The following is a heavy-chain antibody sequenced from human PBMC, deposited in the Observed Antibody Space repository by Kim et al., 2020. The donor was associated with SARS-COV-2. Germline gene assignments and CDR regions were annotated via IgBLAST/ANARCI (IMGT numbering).Heavy chain of an antibody. D-gene: IGHD3-10*01. CDR2: IWYDGSNK. CDR3: AILWFGDFVGIDY. CDR1: GFTFSSYG. J-gene: IGHJ4*02. Sequence: GGSLRLSCAASGFTFSSYGMHWVRQAPGKGLEWVAVIWYDGSNKYYADSVKGRFTISRDNSKNTLYLQMNSLRAEDTAVYYCAILWFGDFVGIDYWGQGTLVTVSS. V-gene: IGHV3-33*01.